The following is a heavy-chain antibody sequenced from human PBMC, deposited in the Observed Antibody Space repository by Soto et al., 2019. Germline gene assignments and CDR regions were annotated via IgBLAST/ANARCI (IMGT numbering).Heavy chain of an antibody. CDR2: ISGSGDST. CDR3: AKDFIPHSRYCSSTICYGGWFDP. CDR1: GVTFSSYA. J-gene: IGHJ5*02. V-gene: IGHV3-23*01. D-gene: IGHD2-2*01. Sequence: GGSLRLSCAASGVTFSSYAMSWVRQAPGQGLEWVSTISGSGDSTYYADSVKGRFTISRDNSKNMLYLQMNSLRDEDTAVYYCAKDFIPHSRYCSSTICYGGWFDPWGQGTLVTVSS.